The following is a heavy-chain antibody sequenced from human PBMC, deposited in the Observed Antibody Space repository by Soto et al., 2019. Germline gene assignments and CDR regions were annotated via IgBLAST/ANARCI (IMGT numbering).Heavy chain of an antibody. CDR2: ISSSSSYT. Sequence: GGSLRLSCAASGFTFSDYYMSWIRQAPGKGLEWVSYISSSSSYTNYADSVKGRFTISRDNAKNSLYLQMNSLRAEDTAVYYCARSPTGGSIMYFDYWGQGTLVTVSS. CDR1: GFTFSDYY. J-gene: IGHJ4*02. CDR3: ARSPTGGSIMYFDY. D-gene: IGHD2-8*02. V-gene: IGHV3-11*06.